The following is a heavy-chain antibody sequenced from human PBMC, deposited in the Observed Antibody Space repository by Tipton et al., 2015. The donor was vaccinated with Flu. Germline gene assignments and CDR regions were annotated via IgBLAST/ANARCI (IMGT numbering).Heavy chain of an antibody. CDR3: ARDPGTAMVKGTDYYYGMDV. CDR1: GGSISSGGYY. D-gene: IGHD5-18*01. J-gene: IGHJ6*02. V-gene: IGHV4-31*03. CDR2: IYYSGST. Sequence: TLSLTCTVSGGSISSGGYYWSWLRQHPGKGLEWIGYIYYSGSTYYNPSLKSRVTISVDTSKNQFSLKLSSVTAADAAVYYCARDPGTAMVKGTDYYYGMDVWGQGTTVTVSS.